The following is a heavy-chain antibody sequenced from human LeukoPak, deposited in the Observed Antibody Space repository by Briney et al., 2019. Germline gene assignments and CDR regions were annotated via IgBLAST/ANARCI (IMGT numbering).Heavy chain of an antibody. CDR1: GGTFSSYA. CDR2: INPSGGST. Sequence: ASVKVSCKASGGTFSSYAFTWVRQAPGQGLEWMGIINPSGGSTSYAQKFQGRVTMTRDTSTSTVYMELSSLRSEDTAVYYCARGESFDTALDYWGQGTLVTVSS. V-gene: IGHV1-46*01. J-gene: IGHJ4*02. D-gene: IGHD5-18*01. CDR3: ARGESFDTALDY.